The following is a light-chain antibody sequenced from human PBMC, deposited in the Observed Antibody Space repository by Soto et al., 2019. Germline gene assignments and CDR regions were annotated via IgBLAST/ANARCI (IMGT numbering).Light chain of an antibody. V-gene: IGKV3-15*01. CDR3: QQYNNWPLYT. Sequence: EIVMTQSPATLSGSPGEKATLSCRASRGVSGNLPGYQQKPGQAPRLLIYGASTRATGIPARFSGSGSGTEFTLTISSLQSEDFAVYYCQQYNNWPLYTFGQGTKLEIK. CDR1: RGVSGN. J-gene: IGKJ2*01. CDR2: GAS.